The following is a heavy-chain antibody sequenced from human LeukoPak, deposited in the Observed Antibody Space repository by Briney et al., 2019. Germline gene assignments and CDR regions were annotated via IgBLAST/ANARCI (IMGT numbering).Heavy chain of an antibody. CDR1: GGSISSYY. CDR3: ARLGCSSTSCYADDGMDV. V-gene: IGHV4-39*01. Sequence: SETLSLTCTVSGGSISSYYWGWIRQPPGRGLEWIGSIFYSGSTYYNPSLKSRVTISVDTSKNQFSLKLNSVTAADTAVYYCARLGCSSTSCYADDGMDVWGQGTTVTVSS. CDR2: IFYSGST. D-gene: IGHD2-2*01. J-gene: IGHJ6*02.